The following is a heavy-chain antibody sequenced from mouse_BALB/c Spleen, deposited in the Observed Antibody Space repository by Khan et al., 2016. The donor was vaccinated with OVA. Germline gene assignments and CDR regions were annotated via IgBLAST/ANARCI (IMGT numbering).Heavy chain of an antibody. CDR2: ISYSGST. V-gene: IGHV3-2*02. Sequence: EVQLQESGPGLVKPSQSLSLTCTVTGYSITSDYAWNWIRQFPGNKLELMGYISYSGSTSYNPSLKSRISITRDTSKNQSFMQFTSVTSEDTATYYCARRGDGYYGGMDNGAKGTSVTVSS. D-gene: IGHD2-3*01. J-gene: IGHJ4*01. CDR3: ARRGDGYYGGMDN. CDR1: GYSITSDYA.